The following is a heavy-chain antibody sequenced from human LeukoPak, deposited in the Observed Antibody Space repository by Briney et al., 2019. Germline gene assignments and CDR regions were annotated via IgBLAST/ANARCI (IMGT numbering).Heavy chain of an antibody. D-gene: IGHD5/OR15-5a*01. V-gene: IGHV3-11*03. CDR2: ISSSSSYT. J-gene: IGHJ4*02. CDR1: GFTFSDYY. Sequence: GGSLRLSCAASGFTFSDYYMSWIRQAPGKGLEWVSYISSSSSYTNYADSVKGRFTISRDNSKNTLYLQVNSLRAEDTAVYYCAKSTGYFDYWGQGTLVTVSS. CDR3: AKSTGYFDY.